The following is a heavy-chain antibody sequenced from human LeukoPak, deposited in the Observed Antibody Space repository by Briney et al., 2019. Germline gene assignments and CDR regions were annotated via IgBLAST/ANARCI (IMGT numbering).Heavy chain of an antibody. J-gene: IGHJ4*01. CDR3: ASRKLGNDY. Sequence: SETLTLTCTVSGGSISSYYWSWIRQPPGKGLEWIGYIYYTGSSSYNPSLRSRVTISADTSKNQFSLKLSSVTAADTAVYYCASRKLGNDYWGQGTLVTVSS. CDR2: IYYTGSS. CDR1: GGSISSYY. V-gene: IGHV4-59*01. D-gene: IGHD7-27*01.